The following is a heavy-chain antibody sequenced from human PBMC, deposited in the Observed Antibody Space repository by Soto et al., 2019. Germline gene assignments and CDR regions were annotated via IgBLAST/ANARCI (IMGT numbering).Heavy chain of an antibody. D-gene: IGHD4-17*01. CDR3: AKDDLTPPLHPDYGDYEEGPPDYYYYGMDV. V-gene: IGHV3-23*01. Sequence: DSVKGRFTISRDNSKNTLYLQMNSLRAEDTAVYYCAKDDLTPPLHPDYGDYEEGPPDYYYYGMDVWGQGTTVTVSS. J-gene: IGHJ6*02.